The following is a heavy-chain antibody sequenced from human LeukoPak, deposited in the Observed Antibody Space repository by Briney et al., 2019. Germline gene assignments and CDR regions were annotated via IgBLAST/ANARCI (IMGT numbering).Heavy chain of an antibody. CDR2: IFSSGST. CDR3: AGTWLQRGDAFDV. J-gene: IGHJ3*01. Sequence: SETLSLTCTVSDDSITAYHWNWIRQPAGKGLEWVGRIFSSGSTNYSPSLKSRVTMSVDTSKNYFSLKLTSVTAADTAVYCCAGTWLQRGDAFDVWGQGTMVTVSS. V-gene: IGHV4-4*07. CDR1: DDSITAYH. D-gene: IGHD3-22*01.